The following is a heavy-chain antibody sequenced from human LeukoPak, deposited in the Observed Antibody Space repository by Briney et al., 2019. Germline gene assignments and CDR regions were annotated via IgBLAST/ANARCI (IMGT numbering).Heavy chain of an antibody. V-gene: IGHV1-46*01. CDR1: GYTFTGYY. CDR3: ARAPVDIVALNYYYYYYYMDV. D-gene: IGHD5-12*01. J-gene: IGHJ6*03. Sequence: GASVKVSCKASGYTFTGYYLHWVRQAPGQGLEWMGIINPSGGSTSYAQKFQGRVTMTRDMSTSTAYMELSSLRSEDTAVYYCARAPVDIVALNYYYYYYYMDVWGKGTTVTISS. CDR2: INPSGGST.